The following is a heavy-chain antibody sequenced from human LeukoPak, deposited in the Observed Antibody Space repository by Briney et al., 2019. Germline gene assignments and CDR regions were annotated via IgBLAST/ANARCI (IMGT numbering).Heavy chain of an antibody. D-gene: IGHD3-16*02. Sequence: SQTLSLTCAISGDSVSSNSAAWNWIRQSPSRGLEWLGRTYYRSKWYNDYAVSVKSGITINPDTSKNQFSLQLNSVTPEDTAVYYCARGLGIMITFGGVIVRENWFDPWGQGTLVTVSS. CDR1: GDSVSSNSAA. CDR3: ARGLGIMITFGGVIVRENWFDP. V-gene: IGHV6-1*01. J-gene: IGHJ5*02. CDR2: TYYRSKWYN.